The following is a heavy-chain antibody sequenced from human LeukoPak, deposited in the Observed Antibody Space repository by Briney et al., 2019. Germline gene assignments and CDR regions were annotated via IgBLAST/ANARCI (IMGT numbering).Heavy chain of an antibody. CDR3: ARGLYYGSGSFLVD. J-gene: IGHJ4*02. V-gene: IGHV3-13*01. Sequence: GRSLRLSCAASGFTFSSYDMHWVRQATGKGLEWVSAIGTAGDTYYPGSVKGRFTISRENAKNSLYLQMNSLRAGDTAVYYCARGLYYGSGSFLVDWGQGTLVTVSS. CDR1: GFTFSSYD. D-gene: IGHD3-10*01. CDR2: IGTAGDT.